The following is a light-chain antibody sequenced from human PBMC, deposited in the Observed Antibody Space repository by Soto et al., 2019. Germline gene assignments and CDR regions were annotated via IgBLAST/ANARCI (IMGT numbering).Light chain of an antibody. J-gene: IGLJ2*01. CDR1: SSDVGGYNY. V-gene: IGLV2-14*01. CDR2: EVS. CDR3: SSYTSSSTLV. Sequence: QSALTQPASVSGSPGQSITISCTGTSSDVGGYNYVSWYQQHPGKAPKLMIYEVSNRPSGVSNRFSGSKSGNTASLTISGLQAEDEADYNCSSYTSSSTLVFGGVTKLTVL.